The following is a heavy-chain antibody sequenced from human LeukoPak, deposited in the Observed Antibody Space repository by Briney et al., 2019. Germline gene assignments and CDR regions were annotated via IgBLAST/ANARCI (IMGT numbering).Heavy chain of an antibody. V-gene: IGHV1-46*01. J-gene: IGHJ3*02. CDR3: ARDQGPPTVVTPPYAFDI. Sequence: ASVKVSCEASGYTFTSYYMHWVRQAPGQGLEWMGIINPSGGSTSYAQKFQGRVTMTRDTSTSTVYMELSSLRSEDTAVYYCARDQGPPTVVTPPYAFDIWGQGTMVTVSS. D-gene: IGHD4-23*01. CDR2: INPSGGST. CDR1: GYTFTSYY.